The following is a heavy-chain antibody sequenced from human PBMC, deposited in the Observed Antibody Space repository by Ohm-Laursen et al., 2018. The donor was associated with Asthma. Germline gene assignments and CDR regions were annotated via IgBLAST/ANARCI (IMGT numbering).Heavy chain of an antibody. CDR3: ASGGDSNRDY. Sequence: SQTLSLTCTVSGGSISSGGYYWSWIRQPPGKGLERIGYIYYSGSTYYNPALKSRVTISVDTSKNQFSLKLSSVTAADTAVYYCASGGDSNRDYWGQRALVTVSS. V-gene: IGHV4-31*02. CDR1: GGSISSGGYY. CDR2: IYYSGST. J-gene: IGHJ4*02. D-gene: IGHD2-21*02.